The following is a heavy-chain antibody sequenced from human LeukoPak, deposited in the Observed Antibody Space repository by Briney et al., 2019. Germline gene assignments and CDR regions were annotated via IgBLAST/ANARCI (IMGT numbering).Heavy chain of an antibody. Sequence: GRSLRLSCAASGFTFSSYGMHWVRQAPGKGLEWVAVIWYDGSNKYYADSVKGRFTISRDNSKSTLYLQMNSLRAEDTAVYYCARDYGGVFDYWGQGTLVTVSS. CDR1: GFTFSSYG. CDR3: ARDYGGVFDY. V-gene: IGHV3-33*01. CDR2: IWYDGSNK. J-gene: IGHJ4*02. D-gene: IGHD4-23*01.